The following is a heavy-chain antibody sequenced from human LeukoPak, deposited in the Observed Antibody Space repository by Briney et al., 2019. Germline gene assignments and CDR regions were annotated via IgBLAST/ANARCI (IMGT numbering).Heavy chain of an antibody. D-gene: IGHD3-10*01. Sequence: PGGSLRLSCAASGFTVSSNYMSWVRQAPGKGLEWVSVIYTGGSTYYADSVKGRFTISRDNPKNTLYLQMNSLRAEDTAVYYCARVGYGSGSYAFDIWGQGTMVTVSS. V-gene: IGHV3-53*01. CDR1: GFTVSSNY. J-gene: IGHJ3*02. CDR3: ARVGYGSGSYAFDI. CDR2: IYTGGST.